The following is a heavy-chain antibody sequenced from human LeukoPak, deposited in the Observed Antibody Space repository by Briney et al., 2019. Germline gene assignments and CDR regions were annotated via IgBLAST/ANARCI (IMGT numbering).Heavy chain of an antibody. J-gene: IGHJ4*02. D-gene: IGHD4-17*01. V-gene: IGHV4-34*01. CDR2: INHSGST. Sequence: PSETLSLTCAVYGGSFSGYYWSWIRQPPGKGLEWIGEINHSGSTNYNPSLKSRVTISVDTSKNQFSLKLRSVTAADTAVYYCARTTTVTRKNDYWGQGTLVTVSS. CDR1: GGSFSGYY. CDR3: ARTTTVTRKNDY.